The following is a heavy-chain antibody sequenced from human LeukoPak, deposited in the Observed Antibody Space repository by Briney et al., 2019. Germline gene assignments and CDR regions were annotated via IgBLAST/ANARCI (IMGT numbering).Heavy chain of an antibody. D-gene: IGHD3-10*02. CDR2: ISSTSTYI. Sequence: GGSLRLSCAASGLNFSDYYMNWLRQAPGKGLEWVSYISSTSTYINYADSVKGRFTISRDNAMNSLFLQMNSLRAEDTAVYYRARGYVQWNWGQGTLVTVSS. J-gene: IGHJ4*02. CDR1: GLNFSDYY. CDR3: ARGYVQWN. V-gene: IGHV3-11*05.